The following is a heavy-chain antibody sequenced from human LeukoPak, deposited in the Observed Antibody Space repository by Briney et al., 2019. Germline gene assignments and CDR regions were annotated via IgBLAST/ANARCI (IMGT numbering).Heavy chain of an antibody. J-gene: IGHJ4*02. D-gene: IGHD3-10*01. V-gene: IGHV1-2*02. CDR1: GYTFTGYY. CDR2: INPNSGGT. CDR3: ARGGSGSLDY. Sequence: ASVKVSCKASGYTFTGYYMHWVRQAPGQGLEWMGWINPNSGGTNYAQKSQGRVTMTRDTSISTTYMELSRLRSDDTAVYYCARGGSGSLDYWGQGTLVTVSS.